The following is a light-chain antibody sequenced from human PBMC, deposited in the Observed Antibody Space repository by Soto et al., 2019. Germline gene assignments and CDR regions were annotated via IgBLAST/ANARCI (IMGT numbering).Light chain of an antibody. CDR3: SFFRSSTTPRF. V-gene: IGLV2-14*03. CDR2: DVS. Sequence: QSVLTQPASVSGSPGQSITISCTGTSSDVGGYNYVSWYQHHPGKAPKLMIYDVSNRPSGVSNRFSGSKSGNTASLTISGLQAEDEADYYGSFFRSSTTPRFFGTGTKVTVL. CDR1: SSDVGGYNY. J-gene: IGLJ1*01.